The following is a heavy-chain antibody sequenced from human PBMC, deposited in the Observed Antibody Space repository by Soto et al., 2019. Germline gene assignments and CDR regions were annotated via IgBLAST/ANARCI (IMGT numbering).Heavy chain of an antibody. CDR1: GFSLSTSGVG. Sequence: SGPTLVKPTQTLTLTCTFSGFSLSTSGVGVGWIRQPPGKALEWLALIYWNDDKRYSPSLKSRLTITKDTSKNQVVLTMTNMDPVDTATYYCAHNYDSSGYGEEEPYYFDYWGQGTLVTVSS. V-gene: IGHV2-5*01. D-gene: IGHD3-22*01. CDR2: IYWNDDK. CDR3: AHNYDSSGYGEEEPYYFDY. J-gene: IGHJ4*02.